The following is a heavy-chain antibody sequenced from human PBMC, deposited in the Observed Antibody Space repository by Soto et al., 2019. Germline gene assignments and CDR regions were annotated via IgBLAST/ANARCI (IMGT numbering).Heavy chain of an antibody. J-gene: IGHJ6*02. V-gene: IGHV1-69*06. D-gene: IGHD3-3*01. CDR3: VYDFWSGFPPPYYYGMDV. Sequence: QVQLVQSGAEVKKPGSSVKVSCKASGGTFSSYAISWVRQAPGQGREWMGGIIPIFGTANYAQKFQGRVTITADKSTSTAYMELSSLRSEDTAVYYCVYDFWSGFPPPYYYGMDVWGQGTTVTVSS. CDR1: GGTFSSYA. CDR2: IIPIFGTA.